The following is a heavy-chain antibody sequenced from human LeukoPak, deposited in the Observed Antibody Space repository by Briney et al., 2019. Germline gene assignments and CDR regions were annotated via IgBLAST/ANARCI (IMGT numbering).Heavy chain of an antibody. CDR3: TTTYIVASTRKFGDY. CDR2: IKSKTEGGTT. D-gene: IGHD5-12*01. J-gene: IGHJ4*02. V-gene: IGHV3-15*01. Sequence: GGSLRLSCAASGFIFSNAWMNWVHQAPGKGLEWVGRIKSKTEGGTTDYAAPVKGRFTISRDDSQNTVDLQISSLTAEDTAMYFCTTTYIVASTRKFGDYWGQGTLVVVSS. CDR1: GFIFSNAW.